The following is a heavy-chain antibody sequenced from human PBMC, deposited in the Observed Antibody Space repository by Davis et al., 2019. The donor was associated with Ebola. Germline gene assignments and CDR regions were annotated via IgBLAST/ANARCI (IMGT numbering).Heavy chain of an antibody. CDR3: ARRGYSYGSQYWVDY. Sequence: GESLKISCKGSGYSFTTYWIAWVRQTPAKGLEWMGIIYPGDSDTRYSPSFQGQVTISVDKSISTAYLQWSSLKASDSAMYYCARRGYSYGSQYWVDYWGQGTLVTVSS. D-gene: IGHD5-18*01. V-gene: IGHV5-51*01. CDR1: GYSFTTYW. J-gene: IGHJ4*02. CDR2: IYPGDSDT.